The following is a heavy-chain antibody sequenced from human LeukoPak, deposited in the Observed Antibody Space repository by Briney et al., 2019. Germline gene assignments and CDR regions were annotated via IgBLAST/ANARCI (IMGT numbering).Heavy chain of an antibody. Sequence: GESLKISCKGSGYSFTSYWISWVRQMPGKGLEWMGIIYPGDSDTRYSPSFQGQVTISADKSISTAYLQWSSLKASYTAMYYCSSLWNYDFWSGSPNWFDPWGQGTLVTVSS. V-gene: IGHV5-51*01. CDR1: GYSFTSYW. CDR2: IYPGDSDT. CDR3: SSLWNYDFWSGSPNWFDP. D-gene: IGHD3-3*01. J-gene: IGHJ5*02.